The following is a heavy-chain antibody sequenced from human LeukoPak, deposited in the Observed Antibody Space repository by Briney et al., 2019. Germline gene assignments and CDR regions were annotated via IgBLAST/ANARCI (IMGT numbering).Heavy chain of an antibody. D-gene: IGHD6-19*01. CDR1: GGSISSYY. J-gene: IGHJ4*02. Sequence: SETLSLTCTVSGGSISSYYWSWIRRPPGKGLEWIGFIYYTGSTNYNPSLKSRATISVDTSKNQFSLNLSSVTAADTAVYYCARGDSGWYYFDYLGQGTLVTVSS. CDR3: ARGDSGWYYFDY. V-gene: IGHV4-59*01. CDR2: IYYTGST.